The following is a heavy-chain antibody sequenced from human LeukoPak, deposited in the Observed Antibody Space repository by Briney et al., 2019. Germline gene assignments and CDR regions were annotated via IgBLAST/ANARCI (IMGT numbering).Heavy chain of an antibody. CDR1: GYTFTSYA. Sequence: GASVKVSCKASGYTFTSYAMNWVRQAPGQGLEWMGWINTNTGNPTYAQGFTGRFVFSLDTSVSTAYLQISSLKAEDTAVYYCAREPYGDFAYYYYYGMDVWGQGTTVTVSS. D-gene: IGHD4-17*01. CDR2: INTNTGNP. CDR3: AREPYGDFAYYYYYGMDV. V-gene: IGHV7-4-1*02. J-gene: IGHJ6*02.